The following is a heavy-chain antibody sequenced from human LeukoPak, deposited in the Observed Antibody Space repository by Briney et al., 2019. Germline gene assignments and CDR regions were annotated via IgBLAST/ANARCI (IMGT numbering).Heavy chain of an antibody. D-gene: IGHD3-3*02. J-gene: IGHJ4*02. CDR1: GGSMSRYY. CDR2: MYYSGST. CDR3: ARSSTGSYFDY. V-gene: IGHV4-59*01. Sequence: SETLSLTCTVSGGSMSRYYWSWIRQPPGKGLEWIGYMYYSGSTKYYPSLKSRVTISVDTSKNQLSLKLSSVTAADTAVYYCARSSTGSYFDYWGQGTLVTVSS.